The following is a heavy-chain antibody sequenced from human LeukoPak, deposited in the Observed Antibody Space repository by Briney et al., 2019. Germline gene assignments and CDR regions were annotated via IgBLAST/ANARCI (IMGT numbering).Heavy chain of an antibody. Sequence: HPGGSLRLSCAASGFTFSSYWMSWVRQAAGKGLEWVANIKKDGSEKYYVDCVKGRFTISRDNAKPSLYLQMNSLRVEDTAVYYCARYLSGVTGYTYGRGIDYWGQGTLVTVSS. D-gene: IGHD5-18*01. CDR3: ARYLSGVTGYTYGRGIDY. CDR2: IKKDGSEK. V-gene: IGHV3-7*01. CDR1: GFTFSSYW. J-gene: IGHJ4*02.